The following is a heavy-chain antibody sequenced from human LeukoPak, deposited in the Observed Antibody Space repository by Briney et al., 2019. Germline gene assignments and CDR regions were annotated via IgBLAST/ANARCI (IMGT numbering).Heavy chain of an antibody. CDR1: GGSTSTYY. Sequence: SETLSLTCTFSGGSTSTYYWTWIRQPPGKELEWIGYVYFSGSTNYNPSLNSRVTISVDTSKNQFSLNLSSVTAADTAVYYCARRATTLFGVSYMDVWGQGATVTVSS. CDR3: ARRATTLFGVSYMDV. CDR2: VYFSGST. D-gene: IGHD3-3*01. J-gene: IGHJ6*02. V-gene: IGHV4-59*08.